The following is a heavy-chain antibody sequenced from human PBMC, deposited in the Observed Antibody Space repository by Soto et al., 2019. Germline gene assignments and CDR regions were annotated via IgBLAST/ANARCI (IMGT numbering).Heavy chain of an antibody. CDR1: GFTFSSYI. V-gene: IGHV3-21*04. CDR3: ARANSFDH. CDR2: ISSDSSSI. J-gene: IGHJ4*02. Sequence: GGSLRLSCAASGFTFSSYIMNWVRQAPGKGLEWVSSISSDSSSIYYADSVKGRFTISRDNAKNSLYLQMDSLRADDTAVYYCARANSFDHWGQGTLVTVS.